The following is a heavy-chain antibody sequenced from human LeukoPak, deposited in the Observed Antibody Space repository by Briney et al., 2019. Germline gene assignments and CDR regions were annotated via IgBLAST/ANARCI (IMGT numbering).Heavy chain of an antibody. D-gene: IGHD2-2*02. CDR2: ISSSSSYI. J-gene: IGHJ4*02. CDR3: ASLLGYCSSTSCHTDY. Sequence: PGGSLRLSCAASGFTFSSYSMNWVRQAPGKGLEWVSSISSSSSYIYYADSVKGRFTISRDNAKNSLYLQMNSLRAEDTAVYYCASLLGYCSSTSCHTDYWGQGTLVTVSS. V-gene: IGHV3-21*01. CDR1: GFTFSSYS.